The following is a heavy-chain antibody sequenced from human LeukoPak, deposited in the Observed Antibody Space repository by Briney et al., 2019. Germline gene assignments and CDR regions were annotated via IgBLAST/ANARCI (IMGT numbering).Heavy chain of an antibody. V-gene: IGHV5-51*01. D-gene: IGHD2-2*01. CDR1: GYSFTSYW. CDR3: ARHAYCSSTSCPFSAFDI. J-gene: IGHJ3*02. CDR2: IYPGDSDT. Sequence: GESLKISCKGSGYSFTSYWIGWVRQMPGKGLEWMGIIYPGDSDTRYSPSFQGQVTISADKSISTAYLQWSSLKASDTAMYYCARHAYCSSTSCPFSAFDIWGQGTMVTVSS.